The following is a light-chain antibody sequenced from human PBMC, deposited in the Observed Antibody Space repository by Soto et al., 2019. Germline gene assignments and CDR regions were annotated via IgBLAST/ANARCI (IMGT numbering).Light chain of an antibody. J-gene: IGKJ1*01. CDR2: AAP. CDR3: QQYNNWGWR. Sequence: ELVMTQYPATLSVSPGERATLSCRASQRVSSNLAWYQQKPGQPPRLLIYAAPTRPTGIPARFRGSGSGTEFTLTISSLQSEDFAVYFCQQYNNWGWRFGQGTK. V-gene: IGKV3-15*01. CDR1: QRVSSN.